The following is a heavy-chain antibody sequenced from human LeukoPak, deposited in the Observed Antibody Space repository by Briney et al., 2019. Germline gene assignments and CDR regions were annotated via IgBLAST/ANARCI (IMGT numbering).Heavy chain of an antibody. Sequence: SETLSLTCAVYGGSFSGYYWSWIRQPPGKGLEWIGETNHSGSTNYNPSLKSRVTISVDTSKNQFSLKLSSVTAADTAVYYCAIDYYDSSGYYPSDAFDIWGQGTMVTVSS. D-gene: IGHD3-22*01. CDR2: TNHSGST. J-gene: IGHJ3*02. V-gene: IGHV4-34*01. CDR1: GGSFSGYY. CDR3: AIDYYDSSGYYPSDAFDI.